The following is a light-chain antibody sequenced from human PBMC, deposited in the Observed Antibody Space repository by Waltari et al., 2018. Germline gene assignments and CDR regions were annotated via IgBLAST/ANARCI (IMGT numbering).Light chain of an antibody. J-gene: IGKJ4*01. CDR2: KAS. Sequence: DIQMNQSPSTLSASVGDRVTITCRASRSVSSWLAWYQQKPGKAPKLLIYKASSLQSGVPSRFSGSGSGTEFTLTISSLQPDDFATYYCQQYASYPLTFGGGTKLEIK. CDR1: RSVSSW. V-gene: IGKV1-5*03. CDR3: QQYASYPLT.